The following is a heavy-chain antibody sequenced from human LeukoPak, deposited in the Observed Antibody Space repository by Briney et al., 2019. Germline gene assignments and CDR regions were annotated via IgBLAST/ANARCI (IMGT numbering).Heavy chain of an antibody. CDR1: GYSFTSYR. D-gene: IGHD3-22*01. CDR3: ARLSSAYLDY. V-gene: IGHV5-51*01. J-gene: IGHJ4*02. Sequence: GESLKISCKGSGYSFTSYRIGWVRQMPGKGLEWMGIIYPGASDTRYSPSFQGQVTISADKSISTAYLQWSSPKASDTAIYYCARLSSAYLDYWGQGTLVTVPS. CDR2: IYPGASDT.